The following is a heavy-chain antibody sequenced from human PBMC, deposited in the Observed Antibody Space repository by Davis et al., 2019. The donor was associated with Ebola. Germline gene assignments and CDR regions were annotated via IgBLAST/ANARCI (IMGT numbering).Heavy chain of an antibody. D-gene: IGHD1-26*01. J-gene: IGHJ5*02. CDR2: INPNFGGK. V-gene: IGHV1-2*02. CDR3: ARGHTYGRWDDWFDP. Sequence: ASVKVSCKASGYTFTNYYMHWVRQAPGQGLEWMGMINPNFGGKIYAQKFQDRVTMTIDTSINTAYMELDRLKSDDTAVYYCARGHTYGRWDDWFDPWGQGTLVTVSS. CDR1: GYTFTNYY.